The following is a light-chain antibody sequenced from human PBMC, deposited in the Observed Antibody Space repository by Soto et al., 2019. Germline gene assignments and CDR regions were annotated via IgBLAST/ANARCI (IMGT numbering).Light chain of an antibody. CDR1: ESVGNNY. J-gene: IGKJ1*01. CDR3: QQYGSSGT. V-gene: IGKV3-20*01. CDR2: GAS. Sequence: EIVLTQSPDTLSLSPGERATLSCRAVESVGNNYLAWYEQKPGQAPRLLIYGASNRATGIPDRFSGSGSGTDFTLTISRLEPEDFAVYYCQQYGSSGTFGQGTKVDI.